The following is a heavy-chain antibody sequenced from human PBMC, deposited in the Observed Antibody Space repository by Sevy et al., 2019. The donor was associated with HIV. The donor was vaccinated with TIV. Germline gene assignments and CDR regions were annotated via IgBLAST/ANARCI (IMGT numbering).Heavy chain of an antibody. V-gene: IGHV3-15*01. Sequence: GGSLRLSCAASGFTLSDAWMGWVRQAAGKGLECVGRIKSKSDGGTVEHAAPVKGRFTISRDDSKDTLYLQMNSLKTEDTAVYFCITYPRITTTGTRGFDPWGQGTLVTVSS. J-gene: IGHJ5*02. D-gene: IGHD6-13*01. CDR2: IKSKSDGGTV. CDR1: GFTLSDAW. CDR3: ITYPRITTTGTRGFDP.